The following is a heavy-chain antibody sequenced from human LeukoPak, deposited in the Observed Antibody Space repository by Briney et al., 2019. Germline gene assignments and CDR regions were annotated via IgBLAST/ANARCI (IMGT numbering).Heavy chain of an antibody. CDR2: IYYSGST. J-gene: IGHJ4*02. V-gene: IGHV4-59*01. D-gene: IGHD3-22*01. CDR1: GVSISSYY. CDR3: ARGKAYYYDSSGYSYYFDY. Sequence: PSETLSLTCTVSGVSISSYYWSWIRQPPGKGLEWIGYIYYSGSTNYNPSLKSRVTISVDTSRNQFSLKPSSVTAADTAVYYCARGKAYYYDSSGYSYYFDYWGQGTLVTVSS.